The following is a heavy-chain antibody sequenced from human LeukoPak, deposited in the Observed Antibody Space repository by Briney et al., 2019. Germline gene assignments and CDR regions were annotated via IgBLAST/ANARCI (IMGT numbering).Heavy chain of an antibody. V-gene: IGHV4-59*08. CDR1: GGSISSYY. CDR2: IYYSGRP. D-gene: IGHD2-15*01. Sequence: SETLSLTCTVSGGSISSYYWSWIRQPPGKGLEWIGYIYYSGRPNYNPSLKSRVTISVDTSKNQFSLKLSSVTAADTAMYYCASTYCSGGSCYWALDYWGQGTLVTVSS. J-gene: IGHJ4*02. CDR3: ASTYCSGGSCYWALDY.